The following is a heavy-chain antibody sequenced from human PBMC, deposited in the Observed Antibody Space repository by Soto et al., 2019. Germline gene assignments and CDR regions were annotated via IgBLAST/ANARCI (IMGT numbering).Heavy chain of an antibody. CDR1: GFTFSNAW. Sequence: EVQLVESGGGLVKPGGSLRLSCAASGFTFSNAWMSWVRQAPGKGLEWVGRIKSKTDGGTTDYAAPVKGRFTISRDDSKNTLYLQMNSLKTEDTAVYYCTTESSSWYWYYCYGMDVWGQGTTVTVSS. CDR3: TTESSSWYWYYCYGMDV. V-gene: IGHV3-15*01. CDR2: IKSKTDGGTT. D-gene: IGHD6-13*01. J-gene: IGHJ6*02.